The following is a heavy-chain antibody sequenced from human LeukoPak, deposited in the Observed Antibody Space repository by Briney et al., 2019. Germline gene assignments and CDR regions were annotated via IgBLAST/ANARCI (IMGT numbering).Heavy chain of an antibody. CDR2: IYPGDSDT. D-gene: IGHD1-26*01. V-gene: IGHV5-51*01. Sequence: GESLKISCKGSGYSFTSYWIGWVRQMPGKGLEWMGIIYPGDSDTRYSPSVQGQVTISADKSISTAYLQWSSLKASDTAMYYCARLVGATPYYYYYYMDVWGKGTTVTVSS. CDR1: GYSFTSYW. J-gene: IGHJ6*03. CDR3: ARLVGATPYYYYYYMDV.